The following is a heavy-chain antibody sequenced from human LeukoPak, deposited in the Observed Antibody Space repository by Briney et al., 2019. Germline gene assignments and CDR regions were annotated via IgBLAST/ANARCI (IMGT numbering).Heavy chain of an antibody. Sequence: PSETLSLTCAVYGGSFSGYDWSWIRQPPGKGLEWIGYIYYSGSTNYNPSLKSRATISVDTSKNQFSLKLSSVTAADKAVYYCARDGAAARPDDGMDVWGQGTTVSVSS. D-gene: IGHD6-6*01. CDR3: ARDGAAARPDDGMDV. J-gene: IGHJ6*02. CDR1: GGSFSGYD. V-gene: IGHV4-59*01. CDR2: IYYSGST.